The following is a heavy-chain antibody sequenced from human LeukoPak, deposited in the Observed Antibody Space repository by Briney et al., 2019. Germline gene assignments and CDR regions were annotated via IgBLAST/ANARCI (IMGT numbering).Heavy chain of an antibody. D-gene: IGHD1-26*01. CDR1: GFTFSSYS. V-gene: IGHV3-23*01. CDR2: ISPSGRTT. J-gene: IGHJ4*02. CDR3: AKVVLVGAIFGPVY. Sequence: TGGSLRLSCAASGFTFSSYSMNWVRQAPGKGLEWVSAISPSGRTTDYVDSVKGRFTISRDNSKNTLYLQMNSLRAEDTAVYYCAKVVLVGAIFGPVYWGQGTLVIVSS.